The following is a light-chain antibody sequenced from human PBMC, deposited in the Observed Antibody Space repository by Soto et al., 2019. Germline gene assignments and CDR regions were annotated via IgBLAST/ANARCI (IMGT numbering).Light chain of an antibody. V-gene: IGKV1-9*01. CDR3: QQYSSHWT. CDR2: AAS. J-gene: IGKJ1*01. CDR1: QVISTS. Sequence: IQMTQSPSSLSASVGDRVTITCRASQVISTSLAWYNVKPGTAPKLLIYAASTLESGVPSRFSATVSGIEFSLTITSLKPDDSATYYCQQYSSHWTFGQGTKVDIK.